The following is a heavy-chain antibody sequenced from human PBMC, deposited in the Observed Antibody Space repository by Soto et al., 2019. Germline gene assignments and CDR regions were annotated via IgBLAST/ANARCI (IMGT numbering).Heavy chain of an antibody. V-gene: IGHV4-39*01. J-gene: IGHJ4*02. CDR3: ARHEVKDTVTTVIVGAPIDY. Sequence: SETLSLTCTVSGGSISSSSYYWGWIRQPPGKGLEWIGSIYYSGSTYYNPSLKSRVTISVDTSKNQFSLKLSSVTAADTAVYYCARHEVKDTVTTVIVGAPIDYWGQGTLVTVSS. CDR1: GGSISSSSYY. CDR2: IYYSGST. D-gene: IGHD4-17*01.